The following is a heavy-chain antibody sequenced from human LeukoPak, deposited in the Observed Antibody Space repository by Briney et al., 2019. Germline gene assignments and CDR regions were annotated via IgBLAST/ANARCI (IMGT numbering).Heavy chain of an antibody. CDR2: IYRSGST. CDR3: AKNHLDIRAFDI. V-gene: IGHV4-30-2*01. CDR1: GGSIRSGGHY. J-gene: IGHJ3*02. D-gene: IGHD1-1*01. Sequence: SETLSLTCTVSGGSIRSGGHYWSWIRQPPGKGLEWIGYIYRSGSTYYNPSLKSRVTISVDRSKNQFSLKLNSMTAADTAVYYCAKNHLDIRAFDIWGQRTMVTVSS.